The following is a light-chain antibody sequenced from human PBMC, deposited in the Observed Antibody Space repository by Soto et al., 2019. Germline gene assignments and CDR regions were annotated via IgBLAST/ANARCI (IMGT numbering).Light chain of an antibody. J-gene: IGLJ1*01. V-gene: IGLV2-14*01. CDR1: SSDVGGYNY. CDR3: SSYTSSSTYV. Sequence: QSVLTQPASVSGSPGQSLTISCTGTSSDVGGYNYVSWYQQHPGKAPKVMIFDVSNRPSGVSDRFSGSKSGNTASLTISGLQAEDEADHYCSSYTSSSTYVFGTGTKVTVL. CDR2: DVS.